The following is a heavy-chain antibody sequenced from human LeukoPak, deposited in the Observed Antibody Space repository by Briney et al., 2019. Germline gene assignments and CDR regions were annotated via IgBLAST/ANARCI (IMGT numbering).Heavy chain of an antibody. Sequence: GGSLRLSCVASGFTFNNYWMSWVRQAPGKGPEWVASIKEDGSEKFYVGSVKGRFTVSRDMAQNSLYLQMDDLRAEDTAVYYCARARGDYVYSWGQGTLVTVSS. V-gene: IGHV3-7*01. J-gene: IGHJ4*02. CDR2: IKEDGSEK. CDR3: ARARGDYVYS. CDR1: GFTFNNYW. D-gene: IGHD4-17*01.